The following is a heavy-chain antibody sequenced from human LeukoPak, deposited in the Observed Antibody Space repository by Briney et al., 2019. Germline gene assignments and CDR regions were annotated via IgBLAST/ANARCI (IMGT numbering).Heavy chain of an antibody. CDR3: AREIVAATSAVGMDV. Sequence: SETLSLTCAVYGGSFSGYYWSWIRQPPGKGLEWIGEINHSGSTNYNPSLKSRVTILVDTSKNQFSLKLSSVTAADTAVYYCAREIVAATSAVGMDVWGQGTTVTVSS. J-gene: IGHJ6*02. D-gene: IGHD2-15*01. CDR1: GGSFSGYY. CDR2: INHSGST. V-gene: IGHV4-34*01.